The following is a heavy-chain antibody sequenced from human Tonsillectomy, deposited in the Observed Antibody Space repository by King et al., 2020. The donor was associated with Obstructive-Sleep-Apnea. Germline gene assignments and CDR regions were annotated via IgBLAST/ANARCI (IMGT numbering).Heavy chain of an antibody. J-gene: IGHJ1*01. CDR3: ASSGNRAEYFQH. V-gene: IGHV4-39*07. CDR2: IYYSGST. Sequence: QLQESGPGLVKPSETLSLTCTVSGGSISSSSYYWGWIRQPPGKGLEWIGSIYYSGSTYYNPSLKSRVTISVDTSKNQFSLKLSSVTAADTAVYYCASSGNRAEYFQHWGQGTLVTVSS. D-gene: IGHD4-23*01. CDR1: GGSISSSSYY.